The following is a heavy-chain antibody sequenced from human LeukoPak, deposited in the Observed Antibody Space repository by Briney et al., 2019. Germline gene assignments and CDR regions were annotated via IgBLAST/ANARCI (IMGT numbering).Heavy chain of an antibody. V-gene: IGHV1-69*04. Sequence: ASVKVSCKASGGTFSSYAISWVRQAPGQGLEWMGRIIPILGIANYAQKFQGRVTITADKSTSTAYMELSSLRSEDTDVYYCARGYCSGGRCHDFDIWGQGTMVTVSS. J-gene: IGHJ3*02. CDR2: IIPILGIA. D-gene: IGHD2-15*01. CDR1: GGTFSSYA. CDR3: ARGYCSGGRCHDFDI.